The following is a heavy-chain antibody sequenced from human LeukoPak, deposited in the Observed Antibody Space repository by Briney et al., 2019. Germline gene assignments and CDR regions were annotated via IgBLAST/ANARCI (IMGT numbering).Heavy chain of an antibody. Sequence: PSETLSLTCAAYGGSLSGYNWSWIRQPPGKGLEWTGEINQSGSTNYNPSLKSRVTISVDMSKNQFSLKLSSVTAADTAVYYCARGPPAKPGTGYYYGMDVWGQGTTVTVSS. CDR1: GGSLSGYN. J-gene: IGHJ6*02. D-gene: IGHD2-2*01. V-gene: IGHV4-34*01. CDR2: INQSGST. CDR3: ARGPPAKPGTGYYYGMDV.